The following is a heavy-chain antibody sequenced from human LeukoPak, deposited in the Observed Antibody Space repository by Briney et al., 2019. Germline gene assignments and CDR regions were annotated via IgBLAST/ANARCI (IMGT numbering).Heavy chain of an antibody. V-gene: IGHV4-34*01. CDR3: ARQHLLYYYDSLDAFDI. CDR1: GGSFSGYY. J-gene: IGHJ3*02. CDR2: INHSGST. D-gene: IGHD3-22*01. Sequence: SETLSLTCAVYGGSFSGYYWSWIRQPPGKGLEWIGEINHSGSTNYNPSLKSRVTISVDTSKNQFSLKLSSVTAADTAVYYCARQHLLYYYDSLDAFDIWGQGTMVTVSS.